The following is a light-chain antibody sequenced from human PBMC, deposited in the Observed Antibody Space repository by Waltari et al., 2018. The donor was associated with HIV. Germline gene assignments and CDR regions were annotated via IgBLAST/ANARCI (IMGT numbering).Light chain of an antibody. Sequence: DIVMTQSPDSLAVSLGERATINCKSSQSLLYSTKNQTFLAWYQQKPRQPPKLLIYWASVRGSGVPDRFSASGSETDFTLTINSLQPEDFATYYCQQASSFLPLTFGGGTKVEI. CDR3: QQASSFLPLT. V-gene: IGKV4-1*01. CDR2: WAS. J-gene: IGKJ4*01. CDR1: QSLLYSTKNQTF.